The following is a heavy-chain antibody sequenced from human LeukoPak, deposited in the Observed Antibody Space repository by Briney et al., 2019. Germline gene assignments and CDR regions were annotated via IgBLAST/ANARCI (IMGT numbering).Heavy chain of an antibody. CDR1: GFTFSSYG. V-gene: IGHV3-30*02. Sequence: GGSLRLSCGAPGFTFSSYGMHWVRQAPGKGLEWVAFIRYDGSNKYYADSVKGRFTISRDNSKNTLYLQMNSLRAEDTAMYYCAKGYGWEASYYYYYMDVWGKGTTVTISS. D-gene: IGHD1-26*01. CDR2: IRYDGSNK. CDR3: AKGYGWEASYYYYYMDV. J-gene: IGHJ6*03.